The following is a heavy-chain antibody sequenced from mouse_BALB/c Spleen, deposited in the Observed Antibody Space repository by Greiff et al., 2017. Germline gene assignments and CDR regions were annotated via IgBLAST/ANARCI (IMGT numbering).Heavy chain of an antibody. CDR3: ANHRYDGSGWYFDV. Sequence: EVKVEESGPGLVKPSQSLSLTCTVTGYSITSDYAWNWIRQFPGNKLKWMGYISYSGSTSYNPSLKSRISITRDTSKNQFFLQLNSVTTEDTTTYYCANHRYDGSGWYFDVWGAGTTVTVSA. J-gene: IGHJ1*01. V-gene: IGHV3-2*02. D-gene: IGHD2-14*01. CDR1: GYSITSDYA. CDR2: ISYSGST.